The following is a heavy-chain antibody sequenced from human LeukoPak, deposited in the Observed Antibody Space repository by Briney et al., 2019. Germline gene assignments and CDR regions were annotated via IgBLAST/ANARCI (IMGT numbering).Heavy chain of an antibody. CDR2: ISSSSSYI. J-gene: IGHJ4*02. CDR3: ARDLDSGSNFDY. Sequence: GGSPRLSCAASGFTFSSYSMNWVRQAPGKGLEWVSSISSSSSYIYYADSVKGRFTISRDNAKNSLYLQMNSLRAEDTAVYYCARDLDSGSNFDYWGQGTLVTVSS. D-gene: IGHD1-26*01. CDR1: GFTFSSYS. V-gene: IGHV3-21*01.